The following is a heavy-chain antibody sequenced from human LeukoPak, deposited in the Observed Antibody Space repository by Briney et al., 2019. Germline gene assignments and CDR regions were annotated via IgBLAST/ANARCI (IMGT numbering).Heavy chain of an antibody. CDR1: GGSISSSSYY. CDR2: IYYSGST. CDR3: ARGRGLKRTYYYYMDV. V-gene: IGHV4-39*01. J-gene: IGHJ6*03. Sequence: SETLSLTCTVSGGSISSSSYYWGWIRQPPGKGLEWIGSIYYSGSTYYNPSLKSRVTISVDTSKNQFSLKLSSVTAADTAVYYCARGRGLKRTYYYYMDVWGKGTTVTVSS.